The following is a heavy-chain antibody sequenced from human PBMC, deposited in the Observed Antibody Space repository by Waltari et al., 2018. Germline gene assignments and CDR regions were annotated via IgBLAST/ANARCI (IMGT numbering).Heavy chain of an antibody. Sequence: QVQLQESVPGLVKPSGTLSLTCTVSGDSLSNHFFWSWVRQSPGKGLEWIGQVHQSGRSNYNPYLESRVTVSMDTSKNQFSLKMTSVTAADTAIYYCASDRGRGLYLDSWGQGTLVTVSP. D-gene: IGHD2-15*01. CDR3: ASDRGRGLYLDS. CDR1: GDSLSNHFF. CDR2: VHQSGRS. J-gene: IGHJ4*02. V-gene: IGHV4-4*02.